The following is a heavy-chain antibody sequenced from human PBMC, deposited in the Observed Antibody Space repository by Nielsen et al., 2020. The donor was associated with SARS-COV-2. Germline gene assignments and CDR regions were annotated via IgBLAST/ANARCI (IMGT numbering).Heavy chain of an antibody. J-gene: IGHJ4*02. CDR3: ARGRYCSSTSCYSPVDY. CDR1: GGSISSGGYY. Sequence: SETLSLTCTVSGGSISSGGYYWSWIRQPPGKGLEWIGEINHSGSTNYNPSLKSRVTISVDTSKNQFSLKLSSVTAADTAVYYCARGRYCSSTSCYSPVDYWGQGTLVTVSS. D-gene: IGHD2-2*01. V-gene: IGHV4-61*08. CDR2: INHSGST.